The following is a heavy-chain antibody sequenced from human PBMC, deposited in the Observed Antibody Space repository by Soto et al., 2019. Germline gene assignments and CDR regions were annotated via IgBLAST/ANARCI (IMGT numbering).Heavy chain of an antibody. D-gene: IGHD2-15*01. CDR2: INHSGST. CDR3: ASVAVVGATRAVDY. Sequence: SETLSLTCAVYGGSFSGYYWSWIRQPPGKGLEWIGEINHSGSTNYNPSLKSRVTISVDTSKNQFSLKLSSVTAADTAVYYCASVAVVGATRAVDYWGQGTLVTVSS. V-gene: IGHV4-34*01. CDR1: GGSFSGYY. J-gene: IGHJ4*02.